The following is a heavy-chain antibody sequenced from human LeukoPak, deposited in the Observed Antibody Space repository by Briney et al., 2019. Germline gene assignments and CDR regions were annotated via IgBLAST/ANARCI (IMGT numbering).Heavy chain of an antibody. CDR2: ISSSSSYI. Sequence: GGSLRLSCAASGFTFSSYSMNWVRQAPGKGLEWVSSISSSSSYIYYADSVKGRFTISRDNAKNSLYLQMNSLRAEDTAVYYCARFAQLVDYYYYGMDVWGQGTTVTVSS. V-gene: IGHV3-21*01. J-gene: IGHJ6*02. CDR3: ARFAQLVDYYYYGMDV. D-gene: IGHD6-13*01. CDR1: GFTFSSYS.